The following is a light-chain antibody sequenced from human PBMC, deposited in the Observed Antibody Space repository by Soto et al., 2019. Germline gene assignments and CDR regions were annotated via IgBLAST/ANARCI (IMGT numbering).Light chain of an antibody. CDR2: GTS. Sequence: DIQMTQSPSSLSATVGDRVTITCRASQTIVNYLNRYQQKPGKAPKLLIYGTSTLQSGVPSGFSGSGSGTDFTLTISNLQPEDLATYYCQQSFRTPHTFGPGIKVDN. CDR1: QTIVNY. V-gene: IGKV1-39*01. J-gene: IGKJ3*01. CDR3: QQSFRTPHT.